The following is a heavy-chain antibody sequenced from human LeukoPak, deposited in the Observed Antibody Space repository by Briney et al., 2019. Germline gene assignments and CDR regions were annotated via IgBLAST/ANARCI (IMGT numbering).Heavy chain of an antibody. CDR2: MQYDGSNE. D-gene: IGHD6-19*01. J-gene: IGHJ5*02. V-gene: IGHV3-30*02. CDR3: AKAAHSRGWPSNWFDP. CDR1: GFTFSAYD. Sequence: GGSLRLSCEASGFTFSAYDTHWVRQVPGKGLEWVAFMQYDGSNENHADSVKGRFTISRDNYKNTLHLQMNSLRVEDTAVYYCAKAAHSRGWPSNWFDPWGQGTLVSVSS.